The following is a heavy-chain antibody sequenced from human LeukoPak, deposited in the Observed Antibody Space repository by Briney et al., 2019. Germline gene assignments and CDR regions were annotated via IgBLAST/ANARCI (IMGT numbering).Heavy chain of an antibody. J-gene: IGHJ1*01. CDR1: GYTLTELS. D-gene: IGHD3-22*01. V-gene: IGHV1-24*01. CDR2: FDPEDGET. CDR3: ATVHYYDSSGYYKSDFQH. Sequence: ASVKVSCKVSGYTLTELSMHWVRQAPGKGLEWMGGFDPEDGETIYAQKFQGRVTMTEDTSTDTACMELSSLRSEDTAVYYCATVHYYDSSGYYKSDFQHWGQGTLVTVSS.